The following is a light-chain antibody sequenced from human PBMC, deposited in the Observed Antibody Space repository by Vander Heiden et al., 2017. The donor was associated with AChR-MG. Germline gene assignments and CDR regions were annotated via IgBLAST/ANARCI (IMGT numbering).Light chain of an antibody. CDR1: SSDVGTYNY. CDR3: SSYTPTSTVV. J-gene: IGLJ3*02. V-gene: IGLV2-14*03. CDR2: DVR. Sequence: QSALTQPPSVSGSPGQSLTLSCTGTSSDVGTYNYVSWYQQHPVKAPKLMIYDVRKRPSGVSNRFSGSKSGNTASMTISGLQAEDVADYFCSSYTPTSTVVFGGGTKLTVL.